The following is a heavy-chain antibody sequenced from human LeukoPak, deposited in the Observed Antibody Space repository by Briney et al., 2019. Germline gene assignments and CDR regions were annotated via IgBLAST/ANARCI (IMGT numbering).Heavy chain of an antibody. CDR2: IIPIFGTA. J-gene: IGHJ4*02. CDR1: GGTFSSYA. CDR3: AGGYYYDSSGSYYFDY. D-gene: IGHD3-22*01. V-gene: IGHV1-69*05. Sequence: ASVKVSCKASGGTFSSYAISWVRQAPGQGLEWMGGIIPIFGTANYAQKFQGRVTITTDESTSTAYMELSSLRSEDTAVYYCAGGYYYDSSGSYYFDYWGQGTLVTVSS.